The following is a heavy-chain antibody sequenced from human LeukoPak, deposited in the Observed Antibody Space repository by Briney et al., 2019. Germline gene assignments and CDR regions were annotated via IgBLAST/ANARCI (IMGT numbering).Heavy chain of an antibody. Sequence: GGSLRLSCAASGFTFSSYGMHWVRQAPGKGLEWVAVISYDGSNKYYADSVKGRFTTSRDNSKNTLYLQMNSLRAEDTVVYYCAKVGLTVTTILDYFDYWGQGTLVTVSS. D-gene: IGHD4-11*01. CDR3: AKVGLTVTTILDYFDY. V-gene: IGHV3-30*18. CDR2: ISYDGSNK. J-gene: IGHJ4*02. CDR1: GFTFSSYG.